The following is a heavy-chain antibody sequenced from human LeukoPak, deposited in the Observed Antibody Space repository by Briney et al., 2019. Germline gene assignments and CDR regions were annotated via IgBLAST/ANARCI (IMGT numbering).Heavy chain of an antibody. D-gene: IGHD3-22*01. J-gene: IGHJ3*02. V-gene: IGHV3-21*01. Sequence: PGGSLRLSCAASGFTFSSYSMNWVRQAPGKGLEWVSSISSSSSYIYYADSVKGRFTISRDDAKNSLYLQMNSLRAEDTAVYYCARQFSDSSGYYYVDAFDIWGQGTMVTVSS. CDR2: ISSSSSYI. CDR1: GFTFSSYS. CDR3: ARQFSDSSGYYYVDAFDI.